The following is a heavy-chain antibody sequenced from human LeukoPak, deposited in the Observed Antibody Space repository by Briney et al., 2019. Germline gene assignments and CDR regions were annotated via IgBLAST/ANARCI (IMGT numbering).Heavy chain of an antibody. CDR3: AREITSGDYSDY. D-gene: IGHD3-16*01. CDR2: IYYSGST. V-gene: IGHV4-39*02. J-gene: IGHJ4*02. Sequence: SETLSLTCTVSGGSISSSSYYWGWIRQPPGKGLEWIGSIYYSGSTYYNPSLKSRVTISVDTSKNQFSLKLSSVTAADTAVYYCAREITSGDYSDYWDQGTLVTVSS. CDR1: GGSISSSSYY.